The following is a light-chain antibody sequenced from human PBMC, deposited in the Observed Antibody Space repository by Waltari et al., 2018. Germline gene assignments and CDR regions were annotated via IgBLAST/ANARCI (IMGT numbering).Light chain of an antibody. CDR1: QTVLYSSNNKNY. Sequence: DIVMTQSPDSLAVSLGERATINCKSSQTVLYSSNNKNYLAWYQKKSGQPPKLLISWASDRESGVPDRFRGSGSGTDFTLTISSLQAEDVAVYFCQQYYSNSLTFGGGTRVEIK. CDR3: QQYYSNSLT. V-gene: IGKV4-1*01. CDR2: WAS. J-gene: IGKJ4*01.